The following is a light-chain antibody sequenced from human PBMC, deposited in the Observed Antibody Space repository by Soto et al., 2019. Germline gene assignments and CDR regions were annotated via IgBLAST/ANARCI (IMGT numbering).Light chain of an antibody. CDR2: VAS. CDR3: QPSNSTPLT. CDR1: QSISRF. Sequence: DIQMTQSPSSLSASVGDRVTITCRASQSISRFLNWYQHQPGKAPKILIYVASSLESGVPSRLRRSGSGTVFTLTITSLQTDDFATYYCQPSNSTPLTLGQRTKVEIK. J-gene: IGKJ1*01. V-gene: IGKV1-39*01.